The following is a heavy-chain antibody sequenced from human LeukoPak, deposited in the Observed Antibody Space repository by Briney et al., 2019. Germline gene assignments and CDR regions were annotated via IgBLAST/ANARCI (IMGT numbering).Heavy chain of an antibody. CDR2: ISAYNGNT. V-gene: IGHV1-18*01. J-gene: IGHJ4*02. CDR1: GYTFTSYG. Sequence: ASVKVSCKASGYTFTSYGISWVRQAPGQGLEWMGWISAYNGNTNYAQKLQGRVTMTRDTSTSTVYVELSSLRSEDTAVYYCARDYMTTVVPGDYWGQGTLVTVSS. D-gene: IGHD4-23*01. CDR3: ARDYMTTVVPGDY.